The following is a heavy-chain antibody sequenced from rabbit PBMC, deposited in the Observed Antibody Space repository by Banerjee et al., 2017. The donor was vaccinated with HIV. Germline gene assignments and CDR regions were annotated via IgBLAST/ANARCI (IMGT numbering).Heavy chain of an antibody. CDR2: IYAGSSGFT. CDR1: GFSFTNKYV. Sequence: QEQLEESGGDLVKPEGSLTLTCTASGFSFTNKYVMCWVRQAPGKGLEWIACIYAGSSGFTYYASWAKGRFTISKTSSTTVTLQMTSLTVADTATYFCARDSLAYPQYFNLWGPGTLVTVS. CDR3: ARDSLAYPQYFNL. D-gene: IGHD6-1*01. J-gene: IGHJ4*01. V-gene: IGHV1S45*01.